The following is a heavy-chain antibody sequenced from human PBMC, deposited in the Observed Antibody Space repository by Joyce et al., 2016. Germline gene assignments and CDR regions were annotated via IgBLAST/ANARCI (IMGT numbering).Heavy chain of an antibody. Sequence: QITLKESGPTLVKPTQTLTLTCTFSGFSLTTSGVAVGWLRHPPGRALEWLEIIYWDDDKFYNPSLQSRLTITRDTAKNQVFLTMTNMDPVDTATYYCAHVTHRTGGRPFDYWGQGTLVTVSS. CDR1: GFSLTTSGVA. CDR3: AHVTHRTGGRPFDY. CDR2: IYWDDDK. D-gene: IGHD2-8*02. V-gene: IGHV2-5*02. J-gene: IGHJ4*02.